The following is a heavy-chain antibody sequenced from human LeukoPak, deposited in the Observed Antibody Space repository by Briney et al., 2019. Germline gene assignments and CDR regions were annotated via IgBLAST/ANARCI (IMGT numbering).Heavy chain of an antibody. CDR2: VSVHTGNT. CDR3: ARGLTTVTTTYFRH. V-gene: IGHV1-18*01. CDR1: GYTFSNYG. Sequence: ASVKVSCKASGYTFSNYGISWVRQAPGQGLKWMGWVSVHTGNTYYAQKFQARVTMTTDTSTTTAYMELRSLRSDDTAVYYCARGLTTVTTTYFRHWGQGTLVTVSS. J-gene: IGHJ1*01. D-gene: IGHD4-17*01.